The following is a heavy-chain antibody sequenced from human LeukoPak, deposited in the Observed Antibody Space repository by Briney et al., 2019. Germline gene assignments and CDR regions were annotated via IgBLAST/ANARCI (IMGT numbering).Heavy chain of an antibody. Sequence: SETLSPTCTVSGGSISSRSYYWGWIRQPPGKGLEWIGSIYYSGSTYYNPSLKSRVTISVDTSKNQFSLKLSSVTAADTAVYYCARRHYGLYYFDYWGQGTLVTVSS. V-gene: IGHV4-39*01. CDR1: GGSISSRSYY. CDR3: ARRHYGLYYFDY. J-gene: IGHJ4*02. D-gene: IGHD3-10*01. CDR2: IYYSGST.